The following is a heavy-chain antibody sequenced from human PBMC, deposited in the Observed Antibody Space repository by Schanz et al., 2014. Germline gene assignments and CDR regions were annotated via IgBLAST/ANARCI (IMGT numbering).Heavy chain of an antibody. CDR2: LSGSGGST. J-gene: IGHJ4*02. Sequence: EVQLLESGGGLVQPGWSLRLSCAASGFTFSSYAMSWVRQAPGKGLEWVSALSGSGGSTYYADSVKGRFTISRDNSKNTLYLHMNTLRSEDTAEYYCAKDSTHIDIVLVPTAIDYWGQGTLXTVSS. CDR1: GFTFSSYA. CDR3: AKDSTHIDIVLVPTAIDY. D-gene: IGHD2-2*01. V-gene: IGHV3-23*01.